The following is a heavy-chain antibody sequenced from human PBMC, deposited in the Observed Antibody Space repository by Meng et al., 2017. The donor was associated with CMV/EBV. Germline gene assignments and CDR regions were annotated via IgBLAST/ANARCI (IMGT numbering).Heavy chain of an antibody. CDR2: IYSGGST. V-gene: IGHV3-66*02. Sequence: GGSLRLSCAASGFTVSSNYMSWVRQAPGKGLEWVSVIYSGGSTYYAESVKGRFTISGDNSKNTLYLQMNSLRAEDTAVYYCAKESLLYSGSYFDSWGQGTLVTVSS. CDR1: GFTVSSNY. D-gene: IGHD1-26*01. J-gene: IGHJ4*02. CDR3: AKESLLYSGSYFDS.